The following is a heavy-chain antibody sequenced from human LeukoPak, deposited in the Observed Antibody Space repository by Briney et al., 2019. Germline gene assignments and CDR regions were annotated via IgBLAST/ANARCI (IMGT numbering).Heavy chain of an antibody. V-gene: IGHV4-34*01. J-gene: IGHJ3*02. Sequence: SETLSLTCAVYGGSFSGYYWSWIRQPPGKGLEWIGEINHSGSTNYNPSLKSRVTISVDTSKNQFSLKLSSVTAADTAVYYCAGFPLIAAAGHDAFDIWGQGTMVTVSS. CDR3: AGFPLIAAAGHDAFDI. CDR2: INHSGST. CDR1: GGSFSGYY. D-gene: IGHD6-13*01.